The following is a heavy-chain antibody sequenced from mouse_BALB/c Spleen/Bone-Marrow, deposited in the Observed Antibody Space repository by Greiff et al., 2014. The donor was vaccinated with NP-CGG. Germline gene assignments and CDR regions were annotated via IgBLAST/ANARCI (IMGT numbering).Heavy chain of an antibody. CDR3: ARGVATGAMDY. Sequence: QVQLKESGAELVRPGVSVKISCKGSGYTFTDYSIHWIKQSHAKSLEWIGAISTYYGDATNNQKFKGKATLTVDKSSSTAYMELARLASKDSVIYYCARGVATGAMDYWGQGTSVPVSS. D-gene: IGHD1-1*02. V-gene: IGHV1-67*01. CDR1: GYTFTDYS. CDR2: ISTYYGDA. J-gene: IGHJ4*01.